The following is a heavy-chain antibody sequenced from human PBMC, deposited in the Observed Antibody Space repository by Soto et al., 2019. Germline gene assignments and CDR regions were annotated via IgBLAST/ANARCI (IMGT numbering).Heavy chain of an antibody. V-gene: IGHV4-30-4*02. CDR1: GGSISSGDYY. CDR3: VKDHAENLGYDLDYFNS. D-gene: IGHD5-12*01. CDR2: IYYSGST. J-gene: IGHJ4*02. Sequence: PSETLSLTCTVSGGSISSGDYYWSWIRQPPGKGLEWIGYIYYSGSTYYNPSLKSRVTLSRDNAKNSLYLQMTSLRAEDTAFYYCVKDHAENLGYDLDYFNSWGRETRVTVS.